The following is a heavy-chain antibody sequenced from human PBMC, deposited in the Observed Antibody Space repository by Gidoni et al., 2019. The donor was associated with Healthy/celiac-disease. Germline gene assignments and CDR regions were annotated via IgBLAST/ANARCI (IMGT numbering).Heavy chain of an antibody. J-gene: IGHJ4*02. CDR1: GGSISSSSYD. CDR3: ASRSGYSSGGSY. V-gene: IGHV4-39*01. Sequence: QLQLQESGPGLVKPSETLSLTCTVSGGSISSSSYDWGWIRQPPGKGLEWIGSIYYSGSTYYNPSLKRRVTISVDTSKNQFSLKLSSVTAADTAVYYCASRSGYSSGGSYWGQGTLVTVSS. CDR2: IYYSGST. D-gene: IGHD6-19*01.